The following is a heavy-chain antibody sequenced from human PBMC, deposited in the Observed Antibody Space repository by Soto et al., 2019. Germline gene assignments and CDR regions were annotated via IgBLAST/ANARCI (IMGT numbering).Heavy chain of an antibody. J-gene: IGHJ5*02. D-gene: IGHD6-6*01. CDR1: SFSFTGYY. CDR3: AKDLTRQLAYWLDP. Sequence: SGKVSFKATSFSFTGYYIHWRRQAPGQGLEWMGWINAHSGGTEYAQKFQGSVALTMDTSIATAYPTLTSLTSDDTALYYCAKDLTRQLAYWLDPWGQGTKVTVSS. CDR2: INAHSGGT. V-gene: IGHV1-2*02.